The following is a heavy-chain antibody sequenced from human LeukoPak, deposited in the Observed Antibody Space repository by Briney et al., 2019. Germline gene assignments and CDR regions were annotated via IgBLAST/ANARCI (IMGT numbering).Heavy chain of an antibody. CDR1: GSSISSAYY. V-gene: IGHV4-38-2*02. J-gene: IGHJ4*02. Sequence: PSETLSLTCPVSGSSISSAYYWGCIRQPPGKGLESTGNMYHSGNTYYNPSLKSRVTISVDTSKNQFSLRLSSVTAADTAVYYCARVSHGGIYTFDYWGQGTLVTVSS. CDR2: MYHSGNT. CDR3: ARVSHGGIYTFDY. D-gene: IGHD1-26*01.